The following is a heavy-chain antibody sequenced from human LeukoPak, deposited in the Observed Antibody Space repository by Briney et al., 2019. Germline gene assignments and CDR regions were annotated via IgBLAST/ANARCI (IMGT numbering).Heavy chain of an antibody. D-gene: IGHD3-22*01. CDR1: GLTFSRYA. CDR3: AKESPMGGYYDSSGYLDY. J-gene: IGHJ4*02. CDR2: ISGSGNSP. Sequence: GGSLRLSCAASGLTFSRYAMALVRQAPGKGLEWVADISGSGNSPNYADSVKGRFTISRDNSNNTLYLQMKTLSAEDTAVYYCAKESPMGGYYDSSGYLDYWGQGTLVTVSS. V-gene: IGHV3-23*01.